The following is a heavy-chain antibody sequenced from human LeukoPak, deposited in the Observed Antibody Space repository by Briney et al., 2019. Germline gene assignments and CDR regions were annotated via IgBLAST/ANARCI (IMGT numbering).Heavy chain of an antibody. CDR1: GFTFSDYY. CDR2: IKQDGSVK. V-gene: IGHV3-7*01. D-gene: IGHD3-22*01. Sequence: GGSLRLSCAASGFTFSDYYMTWVRQAPGKGLEWVANIKQDGSVKYYAGSVKGRFTISRDNARNSVFLQIDSLRAEDTAVYYCARVSARYYDDSGYSSIDYWGQGTLVTVSS. CDR3: ARVSARYYDDSGYSSIDY. J-gene: IGHJ4*02.